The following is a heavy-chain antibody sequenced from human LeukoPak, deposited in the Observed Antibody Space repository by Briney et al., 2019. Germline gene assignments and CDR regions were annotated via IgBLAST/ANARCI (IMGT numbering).Heavy chain of an antibody. V-gene: IGHV3-23*01. CDR2: ISGSGGNT. J-gene: IGHJ4*02. CDR3: ARVGKNGWDFDH. CDR1: GFTFSSYA. Sequence: GGSLRLSCAASGFTFSSYAMSWVRQAPGEGLEWVSDISGSGGNTYYAHSVRGRFTISRDKTKDLLHLQMSSLRAEDTAVYYCARVGKNGWDFDHWGQGTLVTVSS. D-gene: IGHD6-19*01.